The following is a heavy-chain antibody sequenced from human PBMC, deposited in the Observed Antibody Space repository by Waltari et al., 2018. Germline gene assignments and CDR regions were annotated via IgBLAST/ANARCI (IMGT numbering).Heavy chain of an antibody. J-gene: IGHJ1*01. Sequence: QITLKESGPTLVKPTQTLTLTCTFSGFSLSTSGVGVGWIRQPPGKALEWLALIYWNDDKRYSPSLKSRLTITKDTSKNQVVLTMTNMDPVDTATYYCALDLCGGDCYSPKYFQHWGQGTLVTVSS. V-gene: IGHV2-5*01. D-gene: IGHD2-21*01. CDR3: ALDLCGGDCYSPKYFQH. CDR2: IYWNDDK. CDR1: GFSLSTSGVG.